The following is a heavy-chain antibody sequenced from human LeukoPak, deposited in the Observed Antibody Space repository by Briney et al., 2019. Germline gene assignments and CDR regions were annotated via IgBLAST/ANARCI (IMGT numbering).Heavy chain of an antibody. Sequence: ASVKVSCKASGGTFSSYAISWVRQAPGQGLEWMGGIIPIFGTANYAQKFQGRVTITTVESTSTAYMELSSLRSEDTAVYYCARVDYSDYYFDYWGQGTLVTVSS. J-gene: IGHJ4*02. CDR3: ARVDYSDYYFDY. CDR2: IIPIFGTA. CDR1: GGTFSSYA. D-gene: IGHD4-11*01. V-gene: IGHV1-69*05.